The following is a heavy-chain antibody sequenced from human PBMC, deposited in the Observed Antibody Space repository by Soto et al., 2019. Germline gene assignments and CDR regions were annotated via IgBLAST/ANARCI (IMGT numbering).Heavy chain of an antibody. CDR2: INPNSGGT. J-gene: IGHJ6*02. D-gene: IGHD3-22*01. CDR1: GYTFTGYY. Sequence: ASVKVSCKASGYTFTGYYMHWVRQAPGQGLEWMGWINPNSGGTNYAQKFQGWVTMTRDTSISTAYMELSRLRSDDTAVYYCARVRGYYDSSGYLTDDSVPYGMDVWGQGTTVTVS. V-gene: IGHV1-2*04. CDR3: ARVRGYYDSSGYLTDDSVPYGMDV.